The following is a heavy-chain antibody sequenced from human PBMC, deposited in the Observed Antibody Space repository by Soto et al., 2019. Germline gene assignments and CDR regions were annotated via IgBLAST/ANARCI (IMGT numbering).Heavy chain of an antibody. CDR2: IYHSGST. D-gene: IGHD4-17*01. CDR1: GGSISSGGYS. Sequence: SETLSRTCAVSGGSISSGGYSWSWIRQPPGKGLEWIGYIYHSGSTYYNPSLKSRVTISVDRSKNQFSLKLSSVTAADTAVYYCARGGTTVTTGGFDYWGQGTLVTVSS. CDR3: ARGGTTVTTGGFDY. J-gene: IGHJ4*02. V-gene: IGHV4-30-2*01.